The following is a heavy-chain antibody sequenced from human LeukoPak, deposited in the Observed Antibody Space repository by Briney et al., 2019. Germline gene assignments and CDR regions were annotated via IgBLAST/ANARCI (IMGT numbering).Heavy chain of an antibody. Sequence: GGSLRLSCAASGFTFSSYWMHWVRQAPGKGLVWVSRINSDGSSTSYADSVKGRFTISRDNAKNTLYLQMNSLRAEDTAVYYCAKQGESKTKNFDYWGQGTLVTVSS. CDR3: AKQGESKTKNFDY. CDR1: GFTFSSYW. V-gene: IGHV3-74*01. J-gene: IGHJ4*02. D-gene: IGHD1-7*01. CDR2: INSDGSST.